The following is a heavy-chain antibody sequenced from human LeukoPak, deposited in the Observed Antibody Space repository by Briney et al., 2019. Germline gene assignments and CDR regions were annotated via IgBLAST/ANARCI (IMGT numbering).Heavy chain of an antibody. D-gene: IGHD2-21*01. CDR3: ARNSNSILWWLFDP. Sequence: PSETLSLTCTVSGYSISSGYYWGWIRQPPGKGLEWIGYIYYSGSTNYNPSLKSRVTISVDTSKNQFSLKLSSVTAADTAVYYCARNSNSILWWLFDPWGQGTLVTVSS. CDR1: GYSISSGYY. CDR2: IYYSGST. V-gene: IGHV4-38-2*02. J-gene: IGHJ5*02.